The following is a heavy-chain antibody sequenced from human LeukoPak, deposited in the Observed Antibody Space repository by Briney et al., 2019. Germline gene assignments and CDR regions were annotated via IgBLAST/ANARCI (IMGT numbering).Heavy chain of an antibody. Sequence: GASVKVSCKASGYTFTGYYMHWARQAPGQGLEWMGWINPNSGGTNYAQKFQGRVTMTRDTSISTAYMELSRLRSDDTAVYYCARVGGAMVRGVIITNFDYWGQGTLVTVSS. J-gene: IGHJ4*02. CDR3: ARVGGAMVRGVIITNFDY. V-gene: IGHV1-2*02. D-gene: IGHD3-10*01. CDR1: GYTFTGYY. CDR2: INPNSGGT.